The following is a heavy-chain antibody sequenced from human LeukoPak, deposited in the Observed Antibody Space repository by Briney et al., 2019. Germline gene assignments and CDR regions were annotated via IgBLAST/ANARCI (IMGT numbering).Heavy chain of an antibody. CDR2: IIPILGIA. Sequence: ASVKVSCKASGGTFSSYAISWVRQAPGQGLEWMGRIIPILGIANYAQKFQGRVTITADKSTSTAYMELSSLRSEDTAVYYCASSTGSGSSEYFQHWGQGTLVTVSS. D-gene: IGHD1-26*01. J-gene: IGHJ1*01. V-gene: IGHV1-69*04. CDR3: ASSTGSGSSEYFQH. CDR1: GGTFSSYA.